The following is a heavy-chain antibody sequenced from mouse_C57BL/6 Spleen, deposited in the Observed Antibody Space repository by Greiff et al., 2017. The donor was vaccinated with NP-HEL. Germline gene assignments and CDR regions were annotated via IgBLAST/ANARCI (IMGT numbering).Heavy chain of an antibody. Sequence: QVQLQQSGAELVKPGASVKISCKASGYAFSSYWMNWVKQRPGKGLEWIGQIYPGDGDTNYNVKFKGKATLTADKSSSTAYMQLSSLTSEDSAVYFCARSPYYSNDWYFDVWGTGTTVTVSS. D-gene: IGHD2-5*01. J-gene: IGHJ1*03. V-gene: IGHV1-80*01. CDR2: IYPGDGDT. CDR1: GYAFSSYW. CDR3: ARSPYYSNDWYFDV.